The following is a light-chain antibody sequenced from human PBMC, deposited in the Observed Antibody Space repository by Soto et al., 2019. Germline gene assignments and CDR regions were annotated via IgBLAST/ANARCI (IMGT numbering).Light chain of an antibody. J-gene: IGLJ1*01. V-gene: IGLV1-51*01. CDR2: DNN. CDR1: SSNIGNNY. Sequence: QSVLTQPPSVSAAPGQKVTISCSVSSSNIGNNYVSWYQQLPGTAPKLLIYDNNKRPSGIPDRFSGSKSGTSATLGITGLQTGDEADYYCGTWDSSLSALYVVGTGTKV. CDR3: GTWDSSLSALYV.